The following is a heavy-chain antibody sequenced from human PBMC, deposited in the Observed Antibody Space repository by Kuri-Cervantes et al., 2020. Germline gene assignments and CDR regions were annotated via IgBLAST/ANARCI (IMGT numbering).Heavy chain of an antibody. CDR3: ARGVTMIAHAFDI. D-gene: IGHD3-22*01. CDR2: ISAYNGNT. CDR1: GYTFTSYG. J-gene: IGHJ3*02. Sequence: AAVKLSCKASGYTFTSYGISWVRQAPGQGLEWMGWISAYNGNTNYAQKFQGRVTITADESTSTAYMELSSLRSEDTAVYYCARGVTMIAHAFDIWGQGTMVTVSS. V-gene: IGHV1-18*01.